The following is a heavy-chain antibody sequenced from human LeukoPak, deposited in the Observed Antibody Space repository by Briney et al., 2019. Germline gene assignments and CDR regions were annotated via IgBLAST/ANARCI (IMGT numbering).Heavy chain of an antibody. D-gene: IGHD1-26*01. CDR3: ARVIATIRCIDY. CDR2: IYHSGST. V-gene: IGHV4-30-2*01. CDR1: GGSISSGGYS. Sequence: SETLSLTCAVSGGSISSGGYSWSWIRQPPGKGLEWIGYIYHSGSTYYNPSLKSRVTISVDRSKNQFSLKLSSVTAADTAVYYCARVIATIRCIDYWGQGTLVTVSS. J-gene: IGHJ4*02.